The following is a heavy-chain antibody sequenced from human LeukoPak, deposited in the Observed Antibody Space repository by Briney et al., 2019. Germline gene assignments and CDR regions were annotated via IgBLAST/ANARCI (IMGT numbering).Heavy chain of an antibody. J-gene: IGHJ5*02. CDR2: IYITGST. CDR1: GGSITSYY. CDR3: ARDSGTTGEVKFDP. Sequence: PSETLSLTCTVSGGSITSYYWSWIRQSAGKGLEGIGCIYITGSTTYNPSLKSRVTMSLDTSKNQFSLKLSSVTAADTAVYYCARDSGTTGEVKFDPWGQGTLVTVSS. D-gene: IGHD3-10*01. V-gene: IGHV4-4*07.